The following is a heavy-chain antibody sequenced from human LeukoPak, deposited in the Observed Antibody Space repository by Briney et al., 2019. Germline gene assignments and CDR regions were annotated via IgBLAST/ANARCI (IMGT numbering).Heavy chain of an antibody. CDR1: GFTFWNYW. V-gene: IGHV3-21*01. CDR3: AKDGSTPWGYYMDV. D-gene: IGHD5/OR15-5a*01. J-gene: IGHJ6*03. Sequence: PGGSLRLSCAASGFTFWNYWMHWVRQAPGKGLEWVSFISTSSSYIYYADSVKGRFTIPRDNAKNSLYLEMHSLRAEDTAVYYCAKDGSTPWGYYMDVWGKGTTVTIS. CDR2: ISTSSSYI.